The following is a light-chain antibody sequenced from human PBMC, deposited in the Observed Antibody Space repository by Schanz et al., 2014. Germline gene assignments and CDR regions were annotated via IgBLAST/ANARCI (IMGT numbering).Light chain of an antibody. V-gene: IGKV3-20*01. CDR3: QQYGSSPPMYT. J-gene: IGKJ2*01. CDR1: QSVSSNY. CDR2: GAS. Sequence: EIVLTQSPGTLSLSPGERATLSCRASQSVSSNYLAWYQQKPGQAPRLLIYGASSRATGIPDRFSGSGSGTEFTLTISSLQSEDFAVYYCQQYGSSPPMYTFGQGTKLEIK.